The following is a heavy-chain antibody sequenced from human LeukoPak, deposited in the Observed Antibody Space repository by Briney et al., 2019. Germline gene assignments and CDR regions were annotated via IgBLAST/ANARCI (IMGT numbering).Heavy chain of an antibody. CDR1: GGSISSYY. CDR3: ARDISVAGSFLLFDY. CDR2: IYTSGSS. D-gene: IGHD6-19*01. Sequence: PSETLSLTCTVSGGSISSYYWSWIRQPAGKGLEWIGRIYTSGSSNSNPSLKSRVTVSADTSKNQFSLKLSSVTAADTAVYYCARDISVAGSFLLFDYWGQGTLVTVSS. J-gene: IGHJ4*02. V-gene: IGHV4-4*07.